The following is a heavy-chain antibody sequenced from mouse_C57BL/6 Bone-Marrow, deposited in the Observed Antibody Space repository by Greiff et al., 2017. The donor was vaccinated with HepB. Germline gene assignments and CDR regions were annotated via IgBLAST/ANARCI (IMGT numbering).Heavy chain of an antibody. CDR2: IDPSDSYT. Sequence: QVQLQQPGAELVRPGTSVKLSCKASGYTFTSYWMHWVKQRPGQGLEWIGVIDPSDSYTNYNQKFKGKATLTVDTSSSTAYMQISSMTYEDTADYYCRQYYYRSGYAMDYWGQGTSVTVSS. CDR1: GYTFTSYW. D-gene: IGHD1-1*01. CDR3: RQYYYRSGYAMDY. J-gene: IGHJ4*01. V-gene: IGHV1-59*01.